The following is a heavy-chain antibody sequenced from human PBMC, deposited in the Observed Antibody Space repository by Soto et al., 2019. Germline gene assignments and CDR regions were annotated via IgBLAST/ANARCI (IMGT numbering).Heavy chain of an antibody. Sequence: ASVKGSCKASGYTFTRYGSSWVRQAPGQGLEWMGWISAYNGNTNYAQKLQGRVTMTTDTSTSTAYMELRSLRSDDTAVYYCARELDYGGNSAETNFDYWGQGTLVTVSS. D-gene: IGHD4-17*01. CDR1: GYTFTRYG. V-gene: IGHV1-18*01. CDR3: ARELDYGGNSAETNFDY. J-gene: IGHJ4*02. CDR2: ISAYNGNT.